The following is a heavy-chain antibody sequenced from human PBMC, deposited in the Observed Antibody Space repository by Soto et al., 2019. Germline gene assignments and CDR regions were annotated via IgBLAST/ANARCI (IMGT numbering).Heavy chain of an antibody. CDR3: ARDRGIAAAGA. V-gene: IGHV4-4*02. CDR1: GDSITSTNW. J-gene: IGHJ4*02. CDR2: IYHNGNT. D-gene: IGHD6-13*01. Sequence: QVQLQESGPGLVKPSGTLSLTCAVSGDSITSTNWWSWVRQPPGKGLEWIGEIYHNGNTNYNPSLKSRVTISVDKSKNQFSLKLNSVTAADTAVHYCARDRGIAAAGAWGQGTLVTVSS.